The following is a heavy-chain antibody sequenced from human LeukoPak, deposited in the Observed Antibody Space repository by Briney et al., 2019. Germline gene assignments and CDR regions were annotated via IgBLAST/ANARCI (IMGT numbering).Heavy chain of an antibody. CDR3: AKGHGLAAAGTGRFGLDP. V-gene: IGHV3-9*01. D-gene: IGHD6-13*01. CDR1: GFTFDDYA. CDR2: ISWNSGSI. J-gene: IGHJ5*02. Sequence: GGSLRLSCAASGFTFDDYAMHWVRQAPGKGLEWVSGISWNSGSIGYADSVKGRFTISRDNAKNSLYLQMNSLRAEDTALYYCAKGHGLAAAGTGRFGLDPWGQGTLVTVSS.